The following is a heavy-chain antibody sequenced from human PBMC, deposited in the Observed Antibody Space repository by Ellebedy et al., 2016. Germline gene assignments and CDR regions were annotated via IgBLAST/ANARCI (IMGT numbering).Heavy chain of an antibody. CDR3: ARGVGSGWFDP. Sequence: GGSLRLSCAASGFTFSSYGMHWVRQAPGKGLEWVAVIWYDGSNKHYADPVKGRFTISRDNSKNTLYLQMNSLRAEDTAVYYCARGVGSGWFDPWGQGTLVTVSS. V-gene: IGHV3-33*01. CDR1: GFTFSSYG. D-gene: IGHD2-15*01. J-gene: IGHJ5*02. CDR2: IWYDGSNK.